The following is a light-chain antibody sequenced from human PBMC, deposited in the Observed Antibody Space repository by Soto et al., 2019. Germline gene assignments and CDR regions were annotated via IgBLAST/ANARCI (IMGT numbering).Light chain of an antibody. V-gene: IGKV3-20*01. Sequence: EIVLTQSPGTLSLSPGERATLSCRASQSVSSSYLAWYQQKPGQAPRLLINGASSRATGIPDRFSGSGSGTDFTLTISRLEPEDFAVYYCQQYGSSHTTFGQGTKVDIK. CDR1: QSVSSSY. J-gene: IGKJ1*01. CDR3: QQYGSSHTT. CDR2: GAS.